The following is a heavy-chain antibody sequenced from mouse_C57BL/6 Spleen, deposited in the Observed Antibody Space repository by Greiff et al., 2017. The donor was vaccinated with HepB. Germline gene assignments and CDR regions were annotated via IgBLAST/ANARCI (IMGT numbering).Heavy chain of an antibody. CDR2: IYPGDGDT. CDR3: ARRAPFITTVEATFDY. Sequence: QVQLKQSGAELVKPGASVKISCKASGYAFSSYWMNWVKQRPGKGLEWIGQIYPGDGDTNYNGKFKGKATLTADKSSSTAYMQLSSLTSEDSAVYFCARRAPFITTVEATFDYWGQGTTLTVSS. CDR1: GYAFSSYW. D-gene: IGHD1-1*01. J-gene: IGHJ2*01. V-gene: IGHV1-80*01.